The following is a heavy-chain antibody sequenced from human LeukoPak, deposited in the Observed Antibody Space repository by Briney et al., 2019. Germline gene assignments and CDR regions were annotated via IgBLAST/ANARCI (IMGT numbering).Heavy chain of an antibody. CDR1: GFTFSSYA. J-gene: IGHJ4*02. D-gene: IGHD6-19*01. CDR2: IRDSGGRI. CDR3: AKSLSIAVTDGIDH. V-gene: IGHV3-23*01. Sequence: GGSLRLSCAASGFTFSSYAMSWVRQAPGKGLEWVSGIRDSGGRIYYADSVEGRFTISRDKSKNTLYLQMNSLRAEDTVVYYCAKSLSIAVTDGIDHWGQGTLVTVSS.